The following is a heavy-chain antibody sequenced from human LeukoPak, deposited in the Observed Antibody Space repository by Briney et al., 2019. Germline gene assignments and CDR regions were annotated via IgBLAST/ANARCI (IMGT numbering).Heavy chain of an antibody. V-gene: IGHV3-74*01. D-gene: IGHD4-17*01. CDR1: GFTFSSYW. CDR3: ARVGGYGDEYYYYYMDV. J-gene: IGHJ6*03. CDR2: INSDGSST. Sequence: GGSLRLSCAASGFTFSSYWMHWVRQAPGKGLVWVSRINSDGSSTSYADSVKGRFTISRDNAKNTLYLQMNSLRAEDTAVYYCARVGGYGDEYYYYYMDVWGKGTTVTVSS.